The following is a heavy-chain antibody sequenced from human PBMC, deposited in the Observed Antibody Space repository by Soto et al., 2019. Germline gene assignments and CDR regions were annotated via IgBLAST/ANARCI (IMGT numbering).Heavy chain of an antibody. CDR2: INAGNGNT. V-gene: IGHV1-3*01. CDR3: ARDSRFFKGLDCSGGSCYFSDYYYYMDV. J-gene: IGHJ6*03. D-gene: IGHD2-15*01. CDR1: GYTFTSYA. Sequence: QVQLVQSGAEVKKPGASVKVSCKASGYTFTSYAMHWVRQAPGQRLEWMGWINAGNGNTKYSQKFQGRVTITRDTSASTAYMELSSLRSEDTAVYYCARDSRFFKGLDCSGGSCYFSDYYYYMDVWGKGTTVTVSS.